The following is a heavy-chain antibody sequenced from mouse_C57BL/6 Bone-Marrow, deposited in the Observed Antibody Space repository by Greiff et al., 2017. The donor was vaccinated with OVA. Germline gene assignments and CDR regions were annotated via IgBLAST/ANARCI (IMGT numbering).Heavy chain of an antibody. V-gene: IGHV1-50*01. CDR2: IDPSDSYT. CDR3: ARYYGSSSY. J-gene: IGHJ3*01. CDR1: GYTFTSYW. D-gene: IGHD1-1*01. Sequence: VQLQQPGAEPVKPGASVKLSCKASGYTFTSYWMQWVKQRPGQGLEWIGEIDPSDSYTNYNQKFKGKATLTVDTSSSTAYMQLSSLTSEDSAVYYCARYYGSSSYWGQGTLVTVSA.